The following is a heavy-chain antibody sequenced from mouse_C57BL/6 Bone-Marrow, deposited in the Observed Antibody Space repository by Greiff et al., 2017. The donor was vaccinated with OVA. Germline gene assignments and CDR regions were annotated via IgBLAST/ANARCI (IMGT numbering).Heavy chain of an antibody. CDR2: IYPGGGYT. Sequence: VQLQESGAELVRPGPSVKMSCKASGYTFTNYWIGWAKQRPGHGLEWIGDIYPGGGYTNYNEQFKGKATLTADKSSSTAYMQFSSLTSEDSAIYYWARWTGRYFDYWGQGTTLTVSS. J-gene: IGHJ2*01. CDR1: GYTFTNYW. D-gene: IGHD4-1*01. V-gene: IGHV1-63*01. CDR3: ARWTGRYFDY.